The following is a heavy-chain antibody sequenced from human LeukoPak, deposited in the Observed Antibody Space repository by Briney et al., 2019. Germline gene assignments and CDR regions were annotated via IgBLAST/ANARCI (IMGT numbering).Heavy chain of an antibody. Sequence: GGSLRLSCAASGFNFRTYSMNWVRQAPGKGLEWVSSISSSSTYIYYADSVKGRFTISRDNAKNSLYLQMNSLRAEDTAVYYCARATGGSSTKSYYFDYWGQGTLVTVSS. CDR1: GFNFRTYS. CDR3: ARATGGSSTKSYYFDY. CDR2: ISSSSTYI. V-gene: IGHV3-21*01. D-gene: IGHD6-6*01. J-gene: IGHJ4*02.